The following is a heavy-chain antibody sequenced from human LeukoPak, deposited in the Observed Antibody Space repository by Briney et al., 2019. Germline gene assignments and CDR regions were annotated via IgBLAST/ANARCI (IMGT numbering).Heavy chain of an antibody. CDR2: TYYRSKRYN. Sequence: SPTLSLTFALSGDRVSINSAARNWVRQSPSRGLEWLGSTYYRSKRYNDYAVSVKSRISITPDTSNNQFSLQLNSVTPEDTAVYFCARERDYYYGSGSYYDGGQGTLVTVSS. CDR3: ARERDYYYGSGSYYD. J-gene: IGHJ4*02. D-gene: IGHD3-10*01. V-gene: IGHV6-1*01. CDR1: GDRVSINSAA.